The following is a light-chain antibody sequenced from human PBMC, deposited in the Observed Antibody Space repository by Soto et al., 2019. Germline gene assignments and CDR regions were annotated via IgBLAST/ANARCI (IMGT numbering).Light chain of an antibody. CDR2: DNN. CDR1: SSNIGAGYD. Sequence: QAVVTQPPSVSGAPGQRVTISCTGSSSNIGAGYDVHWYQQLPGTAPKLLIYDNNNRPSGVPDRFSGSKSGTSASLAITGLQAEDEADYHCQSYDSRLSGYVVFGGGTQLTVL. V-gene: IGLV1-40*01. J-gene: IGLJ2*01. CDR3: QSYDSRLSGYVV.